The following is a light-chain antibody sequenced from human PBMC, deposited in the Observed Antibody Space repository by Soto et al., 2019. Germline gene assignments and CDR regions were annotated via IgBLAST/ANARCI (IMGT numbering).Light chain of an antibody. CDR1: QSVGSF. V-gene: IGKV3D-15*01. Sequence: EIVLTQSPATLSLSPGERATLSCRASQSVGSFLAWYQQKPGQAPRLLIYDTSIRATGIPARFSGSGSGTEFNLTISSLQSEDFAVYFCQQYDDWLRLTFGGGTKVDIK. CDR2: DTS. CDR3: QQYDDWLRLT. J-gene: IGKJ4*01.